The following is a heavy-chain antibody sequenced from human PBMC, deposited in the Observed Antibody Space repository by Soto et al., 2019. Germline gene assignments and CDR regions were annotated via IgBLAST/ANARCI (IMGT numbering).Heavy chain of an antibody. J-gene: IGHJ4*02. CDR3: ARGGASFTGPAGY. Sequence: QVQLQESGPGLVKPSQTLSLTCTVSGGSITSGGYYWHWIRQHPVQGLEWIGYIFHSGSTHYNPSLKSRLTMSADTSKNRLSLRLTSVTAADTAVYYCARGGASFTGPAGYWGQGTLVTVSS. CDR1: GGSITSGGYY. CDR2: IFHSGST. D-gene: IGHD3-16*01. V-gene: IGHV4-31*03.